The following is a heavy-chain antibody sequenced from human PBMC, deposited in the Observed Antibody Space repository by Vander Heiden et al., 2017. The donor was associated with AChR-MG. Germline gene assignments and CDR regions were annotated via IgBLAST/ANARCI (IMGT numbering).Heavy chain of an antibody. J-gene: IGHJ5*02. CDR3: ARAFTYYDSSGYALNWFDP. V-gene: IGHV4-39*01. CDR2: IYYSGST. Sequence: QRQLQESGPGLVKPTETLSLTCTVSGGSISSSSYYWGWIRQPPGKGLEGSVIIYYSGSTYYNPSLKSRVTISVDTSKNQFSLKLSSVTAADTAVYYCARAFTYYDSSGYALNWFDPWGQGSLVTFSS. D-gene: IGHD3-22*01. CDR1: GGSISSSSYY.